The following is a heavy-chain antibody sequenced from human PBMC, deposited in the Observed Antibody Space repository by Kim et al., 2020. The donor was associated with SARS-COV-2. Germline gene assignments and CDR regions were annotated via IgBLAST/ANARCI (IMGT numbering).Heavy chain of an antibody. J-gene: IGHJ6*02. D-gene: IGHD5-18*01. V-gene: IGHV4-31*03. Sequence: SETLSLTCTVSGGSISSGGYYWSWIRQHPGKGLEWIGYIYYSGSTYYNPSLKSRVTISVDTSKNQFSLKLSSVTAADTAVYYCAREGVRYSYGYSGVGMDVWGQGTTVTVSS. CDR2: IYYSGST. CDR1: GGSISSGGYY. CDR3: AREGVRYSYGYSGVGMDV.